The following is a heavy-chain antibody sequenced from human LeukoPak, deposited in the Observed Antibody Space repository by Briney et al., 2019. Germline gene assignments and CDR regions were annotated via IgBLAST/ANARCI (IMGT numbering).Heavy chain of an antibody. J-gene: IGHJ4*02. CDR3: ASGGRRRFLEWINPFDY. Sequence: GGPLRLSCAASGFTMRNHWMSWVRQAPGKGLEWVADIKQDGSEIHYVDSVKGRFTISRDNAKNSLYLQMNSLRVEDTAVYYCASGGRRRFLEWINPFDYWGQGTLVTVSS. V-gene: IGHV3-7*03. D-gene: IGHD3-3*01. CDR2: IKQDGSEI. CDR1: GFTMRNHW.